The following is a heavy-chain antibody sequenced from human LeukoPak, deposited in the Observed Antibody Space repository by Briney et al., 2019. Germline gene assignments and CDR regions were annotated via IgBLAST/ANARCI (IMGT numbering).Heavy chain of an antibody. CDR1: GFTFSSYG. Sequence: SGGSLRLSCAASGFTFSSYGMHWVRQAPGKGLEWVAVISYDGSNKYYADSVKGRFTISRDNSKNTLYLQMNSLRAEDTAVYYCAKLYDSGSRNDYWGQGTLVTVSS. CDR3: AKLYDSGSRNDY. V-gene: IGHV3-30*18. D-gene: IGHD3-22*01. CDR2: ISYDGSNK. J-gene: IGHJ4*02.